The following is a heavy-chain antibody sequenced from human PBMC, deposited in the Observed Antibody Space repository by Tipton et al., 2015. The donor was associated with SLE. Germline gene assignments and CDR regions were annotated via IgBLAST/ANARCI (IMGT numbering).Heavy chain of an antibody. V-gene: IGHV4-59*01. CDR3: ARGSVVADDF. CDR1: GGSFETYY. CDR2: IHCNRDT. Sequence: TLSLTCAVYGGSFETYYWNWIRQTPGKGLEWIGYIHCNRDTNNHPSLKSRVTISVDTSKNQLSLKLTSVTAADTAVYYCARGSVVADDFWGQGTLVTVSS. J-gene: IGHJ4*02. D-gene: IGHD2-15*01.